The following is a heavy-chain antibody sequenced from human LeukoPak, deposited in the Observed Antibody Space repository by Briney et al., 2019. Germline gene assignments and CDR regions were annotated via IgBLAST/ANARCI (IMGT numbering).Heavy chain of an antibody. J-gene: IGHJ4*02. CDR1: GYTFITYY. Sequence: GASVKVSCKASGYTFITYYMHWVRQAPGQGLEWMGIINPIGGSTSYAQKFQGRVTMTGDTSTSTVYMELSSLRSEDTAVYYCARFRLLLDYWGQGTLVTVSS. D-gene: IGHD2-21*02. CDR2: INPIGGST. CDR3: ARFRLLLDY. V-gene: IGHV1-46*01.